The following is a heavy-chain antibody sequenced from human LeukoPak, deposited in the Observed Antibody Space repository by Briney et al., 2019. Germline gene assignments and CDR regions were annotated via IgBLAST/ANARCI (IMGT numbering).Heavy chain of an antibody. Sequence: GGSLRLSCAASGFTFSDYYMSWIRQAPGKGLEWVSYISSSGTTIYYADSVKGRFTISRDNAKNSLYLQMNSLRAEDTAVYYCARDRLNGFDFDYWGQGTLVTVSS. CDR3: ARDRLNGFDFDY. D-gene: IGHD2-2*03. J-gene: IGHJ4*02. CDR2: ISSSGTTI. CDR1: GFTFSDYY. V-gene: IGHV3-11*04.